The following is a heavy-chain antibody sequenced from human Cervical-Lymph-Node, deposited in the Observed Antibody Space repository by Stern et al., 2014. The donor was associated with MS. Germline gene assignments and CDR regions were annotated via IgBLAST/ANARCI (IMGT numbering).Heavy chain of an antibody. CDR1: GFTFDDYA. V-gene: IGHV3-9*01. D-gene: IGHD6-19*01. Sequence: QLVESGGGLVQPGRSLRLSCAASGFTFDDYAMHWVRQAPGKGLEWVSSISWNSGNIDYADSVKGRFSISRDNAKNSLYLQMNSLRAEDTALYYCAKDMIAVAETIDYWGQGTLVTVSS. CDR2: ISWNSGNI. J-gene: IGHJ4*02. CDR3: AKDMIAVAETIDY.